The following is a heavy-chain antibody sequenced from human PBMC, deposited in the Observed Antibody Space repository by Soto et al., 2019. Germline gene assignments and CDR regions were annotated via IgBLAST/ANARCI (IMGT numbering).Heavy chain of an antibody. Sequence: GGSLRLSCAASGFIFTNYWMHWVRQAPGERLLWVARTSGDGTTTTYVDSAKGRFTISKDNAKNTVYLQMNGLRTEDTAVYYCGRGSGPRGRPYWGQGITVTVSS. CDR1: GFIFTNYW. V-gene: IGHV3-74*01. J-gene: IGHJ1*01. CDR3: GRGSGPRGRPY. D-gene: IGHD3-16*01. CDR2: TSGDGTTT.